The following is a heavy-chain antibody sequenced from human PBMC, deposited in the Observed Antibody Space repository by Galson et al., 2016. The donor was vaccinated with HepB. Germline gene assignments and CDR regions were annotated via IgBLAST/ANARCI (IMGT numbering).Heavy chain of an antibody. CDR2: LSAHNGNT. D-gene: IGHD2-15*01. CDR3: EREGWYLDY. J-gene: IGHJ4*02. Sequence: SVKVSCKASGYTFKSFGISWVRQAPGQGLEWLGWLSAHNGNTNYAQTLQGRVTMTTDAFTTTAYMELRSLRSDDPAVYYCEREGWYLDYWGQGTLVTVSS. V-gene: IGHV1-18*01. CDR1: GYTFKSFG.